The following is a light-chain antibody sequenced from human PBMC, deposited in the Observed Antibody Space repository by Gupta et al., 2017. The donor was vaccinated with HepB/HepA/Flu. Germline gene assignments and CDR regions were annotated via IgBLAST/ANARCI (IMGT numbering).Light chain of an antibody. Sequence: FKLTQPHSVSESPAKTVTIACPRSSGSIASNYEQWYQQRPGSAPPALIFYDYHRGSAVPARFSCATNSSSTAAFTTTCGLETDDDADYYYQYYDSSNHVVFGGGTKLTVL. V-gene: IGLV6-57*03. CDR1: SGSIASNY. J-gene: IGLJ2*01. CDR2: YDY. CDR3: QYYDSSNHVV.